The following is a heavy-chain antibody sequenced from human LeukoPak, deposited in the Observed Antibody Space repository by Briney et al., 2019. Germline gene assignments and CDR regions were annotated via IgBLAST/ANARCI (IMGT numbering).Heavy chain of an antibody. CDR1: GFTFSSYG. CDR2: IWYDGSNK. D-gene: IGHD1-26*01. CDR3: AKDSKSRYSGSYFDWFDP. V-gene: IGHV3-33*06. J-gene: IGHJ5*02. Sequence: PGRSLRLSCAASGFTFSSYGIHWVRQAPGKGLEWVAVIWYDGSNKYYADSVKGRFTISRDNSKNTLYLQMNSLRAEDTAVYYCAKDSKSRYSGSYFDWFDPWGQGTLVTVSS.